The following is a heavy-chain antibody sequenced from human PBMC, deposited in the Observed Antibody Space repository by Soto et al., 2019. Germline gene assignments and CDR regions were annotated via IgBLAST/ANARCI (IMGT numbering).Heavy chain of an antibody. Sequence: ASVKVSCKAVGYIFTSYYIHWVRQAPGQGLEWMGLINPSGGSTNYAQKFQGRVTVTRDTSTSTVYMELSGLGSDDTAVYFCARGVEMATVGIGVFDYWGQGTLVTVSS. D-gene: IGHD4-4*01. CDR1: GYIFTSYY. J-gene: IGHJ4*02. V-gene: IGHV1-46*01. CDR3: ARGVEMATVGIGVFDY. CDR2: INPSGGST.